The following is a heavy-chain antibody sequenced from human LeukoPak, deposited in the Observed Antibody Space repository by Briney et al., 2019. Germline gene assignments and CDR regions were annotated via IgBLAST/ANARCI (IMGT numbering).Heavy chain of an antibody. J-gene: IGHJ5*02. Sequence: SETLSLTCTVSGGSINTYYWSWIRQPPGKGLEWIGYISYSGSRNYNPSLKSRVTISVDTSKNQFSLRLSSVTAADTAVYYCARGLGMDHHSGGSDWFDPWGQGTLVTVSS. CDR3: ARGLGMDHHSGGSDWFDP. CDR2: ISYSGSR. CDR1: GGSINTYY. D-gene: IGHD2-15*01. V-gene: IGHV4-59*01.